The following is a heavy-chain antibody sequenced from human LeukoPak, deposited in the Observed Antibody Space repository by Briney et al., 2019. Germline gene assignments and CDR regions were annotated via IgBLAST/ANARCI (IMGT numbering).Heavy chain of an antibody. J-gene: IGHJ4*02. CDR2: IYWNDDK. V-gene: IGHV2-5*01. D-gene: IGHD6-13*01. CDR1: GFSLSTSGVG. Sequence: ESGPTLVNPTQTLTLTCTFSGFSLSTSGVGVGWIRQPPGKALEWLALIYWNDDKRYSPSLKTRLTISKDTSKSQVVLTMTNMDPVDTATYYCARTPIAASGRDYFDYWGQGILVTVSS. CDR3: ARTPIAASGRDYFDY.